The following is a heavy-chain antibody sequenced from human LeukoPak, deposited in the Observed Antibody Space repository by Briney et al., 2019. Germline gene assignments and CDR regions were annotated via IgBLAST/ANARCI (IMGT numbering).Heavy chain of an antibody. Sequence: SETLSLTCAVSGGSISGYYWSWVRQSPEKGLESIGFIYSTGSTSYNPSLRSRVTISTDTTQNQCYLRLTSVTAANTAVYYCARFSQYSGSPYHDLDSWGQGTLVSVSS. V-gene: IGHV4-59*01. CDR3: ARFSQYSGSPYHDLDS. D-gene: IGHD2-15*01. J-gene: IGHJ4*02. CDR1: GGSISGYY. CDR2: IYSTGST.